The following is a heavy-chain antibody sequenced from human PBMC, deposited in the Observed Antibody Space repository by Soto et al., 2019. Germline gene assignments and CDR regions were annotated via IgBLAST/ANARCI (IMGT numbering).Heavy chain of an antibody. Sequence: PSPTLSLTCAITGDSVSSNSAGWSWVRQSPSRGLEWLGRTYYRSKWYDEYAVSVRGRITINPDTSKNQYSLQLNSVTPEDTAVYFCARGEQYSGRIFDYWGEGTLVTVSS. J-gene: IGHJ4*01. V-gene: IGHV6-1*01. D-gene: IGHD1-26*01. CDR1: GDSVSSNSAG. CDR2: TYYRSKWYD. CDR3: ARGEQYSGRIFDY.